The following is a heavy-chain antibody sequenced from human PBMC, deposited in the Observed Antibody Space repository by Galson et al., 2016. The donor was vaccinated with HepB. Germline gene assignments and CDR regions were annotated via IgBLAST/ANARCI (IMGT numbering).Heavy chain of an antibody. CDR2: IWHDGSQK. J-gene: IGHJ4*02. D-gene: IGHD3-10*01. V-gene: IGHV3-33*01. CDR1: GFTFSDYG. Sequence: SLRLSCAASGFTFSDYGMHWVRQPPGKGLEWVASIWHDGSQKFHADSVKGRFTISRDNSKNTVHLQMNSLRAVDTAVYYCARDASGSRADFDYWGQGIPVTVSS. CDR3: ARDASGSRADFDY.